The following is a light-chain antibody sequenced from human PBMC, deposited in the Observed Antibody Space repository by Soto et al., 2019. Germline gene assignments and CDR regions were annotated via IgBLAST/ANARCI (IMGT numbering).Light chain of an antibody. V-gene: IGLV2-14*01. J-gene: IGLJ1*01. Sequence: QSALTQPASVSGSPGQSITISCTGTSSDVGGYNYVYWYQQYPGKVPKLMIYDVSYRPSEVSNRFSGSKSGNTASLTIYGLQAEDEADYYCSSYTSSSTYVFGTGTKVTVL. CDR1: SSDVGGYNY. CDR2: DVS. CDR3: SSYTSSSTYV.